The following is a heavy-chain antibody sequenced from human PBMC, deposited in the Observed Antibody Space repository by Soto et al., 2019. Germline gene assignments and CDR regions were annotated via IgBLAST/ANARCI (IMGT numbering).Heavy chain of an antibody. CDR3: ARQVSSAWPPYYYDMDV. Sequence: SETLSLTCTVSGGSISSYFWSWIRQPPGRGLGWIGHIHYSGSTNYNPPLKSRVTISVDTSKNQVSLKLSSVTAADTAMYFCARQVSSAWPPYYYDMDVWGQGTTVT. V-gene: IGHV4-59*08. J-gene: IGHJ6*02. CDR2: IHYSGST. CDR1: GGSISSYF. D-gene: IGHD6-25*01.